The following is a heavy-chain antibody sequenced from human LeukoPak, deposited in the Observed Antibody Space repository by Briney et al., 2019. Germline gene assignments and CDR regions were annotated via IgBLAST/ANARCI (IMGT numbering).Heavy chain of an antibody. CDR2: ISLSGSAM. CDR3: ARWNTAFDY. CDR1: GFTFSDYY. J-gene: IGHJ4*02. D-gene: IGHD1-1*01. V-gene: IGHV3-11*01. Sequence: GSLRLSCAASGFTFSDYYMSWIRQAPGKGLEWVSYISLSGSAMYYADSAKGRFTISRDDAKNSLYLQMNSLRADDTAVYYCARWNTAFDYWGQGTLVTVSS.